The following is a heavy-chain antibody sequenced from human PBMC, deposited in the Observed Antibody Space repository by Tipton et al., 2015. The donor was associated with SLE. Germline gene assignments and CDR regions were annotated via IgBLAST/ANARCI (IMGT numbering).Heavy chain of an antibody. J-gene: IGHJ6*04. CDR3: ARDKVVIIPRQIIYYSMEA. V-gene: IGHV4-61*02. CDR2: VHSSGGT. Sequence: LRLSCTVSGGSISHDKFYWTWVRQPAGGGLEWLGRVHSSGGTNYNPSLKSRVTISIDASKSQFSLRLTSVTAADTAVYYCARDKVVIIPRQIIYYSMEAWGTGTTVTVSS. D-gene: IGHD3-16*02. CDR1: GGSISHDKFY.